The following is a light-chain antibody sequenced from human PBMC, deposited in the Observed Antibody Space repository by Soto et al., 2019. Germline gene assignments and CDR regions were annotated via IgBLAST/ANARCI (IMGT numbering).Light chain of an antibody. J-gene: IGKJ1*01. CDR3: QQCGNWPRT. CDR2: DAS. V-gene: IGKV3-11*01. CDR1: QSVSSY. Sequence: EILLTPSPATLSLSPGARATLSCRAGQSVSSYLASYQQKPGQAPTLHIHDASNGATGIPARFSGSGSVTDFTLTISSREPEDFAVYYCQQCGNWPRTFGQGTKVDIK.